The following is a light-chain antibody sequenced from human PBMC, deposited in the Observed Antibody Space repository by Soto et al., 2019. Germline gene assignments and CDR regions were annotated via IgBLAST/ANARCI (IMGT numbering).Light chain of an antibody. CDR3: QQYNSYSPWT. V-gene: IGKV1-5*01. Sequence: DIQVTKSASTLSASVGDRVTITCRASQSISSWLAWYQQKPGKAPKLLIYDASSLESGVPSRFSGSGSGTEFTLTISSLQPDDFATYYCQQYNSYSPWTFGQGTKVDIK. CDR2: DAS. CDR1: QSISSW. J-gene: IGKJ1*01.